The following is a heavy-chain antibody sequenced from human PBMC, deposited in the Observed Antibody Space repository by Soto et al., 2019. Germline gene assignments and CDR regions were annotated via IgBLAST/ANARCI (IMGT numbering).Heavy chain of an antibody. Sequence: SGTLSLTCAVYGGSFSGYYWSWIRQPPGKGLEWIGEINHSGSTNYNPSLKSRVTISVDTSKNQFSLKLSSVTAADTDVYYCAREVLYFDYWGQGTLVTVSS. CDR2: INHSGST. CDR1: GGSFSGYY. CDR3: AREVLYFDY. V-gene: IGHV4-34*01. D-gene: IGHD2-2*01. J-gene: IGHJ4*02.